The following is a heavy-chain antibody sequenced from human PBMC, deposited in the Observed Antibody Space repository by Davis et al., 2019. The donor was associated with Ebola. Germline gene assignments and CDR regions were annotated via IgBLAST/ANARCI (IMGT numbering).Heavy chain of an antibody. V-gene: IGHV4-59*12. CDR2: IYYSGST. D-gene: IGHD1-26*01. J-gene: IGHJ6*02. CDR3: ARGAGATQLIYYYYGMDV. Sequence: MPSETLSLTCTVSGGSISSYYWSWIRQPPGKGLEWIGYIYYSGSTNYNPSLKSRVTISVDTSKNQFFLKLSSVTAADTAVYYCARGAGATQLIYYYYGMDVWGQGTTVAVSS. CDR1: GGSISSYY.